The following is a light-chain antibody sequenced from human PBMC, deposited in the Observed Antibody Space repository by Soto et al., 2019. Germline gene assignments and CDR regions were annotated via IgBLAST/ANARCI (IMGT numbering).Light chain of an antibody. V-gene: IGKV1-9*01. J-gene: IGKJ2*01. CDR2: AAS. CDR1: QGISNY. CDR3: QQSNDYPRT. Sequence: DIQLTQSPSFLSASVGDRVSITCRASQGISNYLAWYHQTPGKAPKLLISAASTLQSGVPSRFSGSGSGTEFTLTISSLQPEDFATYYCQQSNDYPRTFGQGTKLEIK.